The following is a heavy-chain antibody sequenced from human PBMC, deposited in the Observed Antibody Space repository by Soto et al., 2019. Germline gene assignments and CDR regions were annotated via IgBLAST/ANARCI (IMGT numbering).Heavy chain of an antibody. CDR1: GFTFSSYA. CDR3: ARADVVVTANYDFDY. Sequence: QVQLVESGGGVVQPGRSLRLSCAASGFTFSSYAMHWVRQAPGKGLEWVAVISYDGSNKYYADSVKGRFTISRDNSKNTLYLQMNSLRAEDTAVYYCARADVVVTANYDFDYWGQGTLVTVYS. J-gene: IGHJ4*02. V-gene: IGHV3-30-3*01. CDR2: ISYDGSNK. D-gene: IGHD2-21*02.